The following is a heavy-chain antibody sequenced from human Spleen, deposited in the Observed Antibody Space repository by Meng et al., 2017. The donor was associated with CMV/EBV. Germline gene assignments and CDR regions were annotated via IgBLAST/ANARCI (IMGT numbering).Heavy chain of an antibody. V-gene: IGHV4-30-4*01. D-gene: IGHD5-18*01. CDR2: IYYSGST. CDR1: GGSISSGDYY. Sequence: QVQLQESGPGLVQPSQTLSLTCTVSGGSISSGDYYWSWIRQPPGKGLEWIGYIYYSGSTYSNASLKSRVTISIDRSKNQFSLKLSSVTAADTAVYYCAREGYAEAFDYWGQGTLVTVSS. CDR3: AREGYAEAFDY. J-gene: IGHJ4*02.